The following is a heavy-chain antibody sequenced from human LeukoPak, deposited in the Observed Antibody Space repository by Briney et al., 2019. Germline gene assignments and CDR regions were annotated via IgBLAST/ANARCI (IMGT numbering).Heavy chain of an antibody. CDR1: GGSISSYY. J-gene: IGHJ5*02. CDR2: IYYSGST. V-gene: IGHV4-59*01. Sequence: PSETLSLTCTVSGGSISSYYWSWIRQPPGKGLEWIGYIYYSGSTNYNPSLKSRVTISVDTSKNQFSLKLSSVTAADTAVYYCARAHYDSSRYGNWFDPWGQGTLVTVSS. D-gene: IGHD3-22*01. CDR3: ARAHYDSSRYGNWFDP.